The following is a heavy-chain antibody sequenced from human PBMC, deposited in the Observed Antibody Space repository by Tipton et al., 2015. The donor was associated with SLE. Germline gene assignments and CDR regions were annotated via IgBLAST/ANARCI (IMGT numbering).Heavy chain of an antibody. D-gene: IGHD6-25*01. CDR3: ARLQNSSGGSIFDS. Sequence: TLSLTCAVYGGSFSGYYWSWIRQPPGKGLEWIGSLYYSGNTYYNPTLKSRVTISGDTSKNQFSLKLTSVTAADTAIYYCARLQNSSGGSIFDSWGQGTLVTVSS. J-gene: IGHJ4*02. V-gene: IGHV4-34*01. CDR1: GGSFSGYY. CDR2: LYYSGNT.